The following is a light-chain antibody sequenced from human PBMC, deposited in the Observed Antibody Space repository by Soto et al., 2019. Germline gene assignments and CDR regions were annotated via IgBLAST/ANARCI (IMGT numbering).Light chain of an antibody. J-gene: IGKJ2*01. CDR3: QHYNHWPMYT. CDR2: GAS. Sequence: ELVMTQSPDTLSASPGERATLSCRASQSVITNVAWYQQKPGQAPRLLIYGASTRATGIPGRFSGSGSGTEFTLTISSLQSEDFAVYYCQHYNHWPMYTFGQGTKVEIK. CDR1: QSVITN. V-gene: IGKV3-15*01.